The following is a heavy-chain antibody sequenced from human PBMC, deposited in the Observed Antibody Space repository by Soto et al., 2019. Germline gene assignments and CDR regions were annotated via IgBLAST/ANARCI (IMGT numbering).Heavy chain of an antibody. CDR2: IYWNEDK. CDR3: AHRHSNWYFDY. D-gene: IGHD4-4*01. Sequence: SGPTLVNPTQTLTLTCTFSGFSLSTSGVGVGWIRQPPGKALEWLAVIYWNEDKRYSPSLKSRLTITKDTSKNQVVLTMTNMDPVDTATYYCAHRHSNWYFDYWGQGTLVTVSS. V-gene: IGHV2-5*01. J-gene: IGHJ4*02. CDR1: GFSLSTSGVG.